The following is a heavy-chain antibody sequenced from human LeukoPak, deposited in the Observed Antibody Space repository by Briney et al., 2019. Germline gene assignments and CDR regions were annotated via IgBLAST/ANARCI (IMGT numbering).Heavy chain of an antibody. CDR3: ARDGGGTYHAEYFQH. CDR1: GYTFTSYG. D-gene: IGHD1-26*01. CDR2: ISVYNGNT. V-gene: IGHV1-18*01. J-gene: IGHJ1*01. Sequence: GASVKVSCKASGYTFTSYGISWVRQAPGQGLEWMGWISVYNGNTNNIQKVQGRVTMTTDTSTSTAYMELRSLRSDDTAVYYCARDGGGTYHAEYFQHWGQGTLVTVSS.